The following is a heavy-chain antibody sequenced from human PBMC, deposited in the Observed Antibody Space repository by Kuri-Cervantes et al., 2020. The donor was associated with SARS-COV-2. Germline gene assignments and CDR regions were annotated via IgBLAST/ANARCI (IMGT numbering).Heavy chain of an antibody. Sequence: GESLKISCAASGFTFSNYGMHWVRQAPGKGLEWVAVISYDGSNKYYKDSVKGRFTISRDNSKNTLYLQMNSLRAEDTAVYYCAKDLRPAPFLDAFDIWGQGTMVTVSS. CDR1: GFTFSNYG. V-gene: IGHV3-30*18. CDR2: ISYDGSNK. J-gene: IGHJ3*02. D-gene: IGHD2-2*01. CDR3: AKDLRPAPFLDAFDI.